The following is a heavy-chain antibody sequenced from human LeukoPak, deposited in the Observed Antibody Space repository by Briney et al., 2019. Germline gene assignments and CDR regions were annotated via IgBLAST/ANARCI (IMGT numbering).Heavy chain of an antibody. CDR1: GGTFSSYA. J-gene: IGHJ4*02. Sequence: ASVKVSCKASGGTFSSYAISWVRQAPGQGLEWMGMINPSGGISYAQKFQGRVTMTRDMSTNTVYMELSSLRSEDTAVYYCARVDSRSPHELDYWGQGTLVTVSS. CDR2: INPSGGI. V-gene: IGHV1-46*01. CDR3: ARVDSRSPHELDY. D-gene: IGHD6-6*01.